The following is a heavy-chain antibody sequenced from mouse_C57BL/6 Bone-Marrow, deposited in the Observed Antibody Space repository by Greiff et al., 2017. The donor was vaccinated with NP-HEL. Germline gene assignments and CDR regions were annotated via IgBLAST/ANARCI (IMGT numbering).Heavy chain of an antibody. V-gene: IGHV1-19*01. J-gene: IGHJ2*01. CDR3: ARWDDYVYFDY. Sequence: EVKLMESGPVLVKPGASVKMSCKASGYTFTDYYMNWVKQSHGKSLEWIGVINPYNGGTSYNQKFKGKATLTVDKSSSTAYMELNSLTSEDSAVYYCARWDDYVYFDYWGQGTTLTVSS. CDR1: GYTFTDYY. D-gene: IGHD2-4*01. CDR2: INPYNGGT.